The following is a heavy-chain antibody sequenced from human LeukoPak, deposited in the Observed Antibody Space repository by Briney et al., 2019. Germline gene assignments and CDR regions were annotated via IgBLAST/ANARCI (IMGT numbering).Heavy chain of an antibody. D-gene: IGHD3-9*01. J-gene: IGHJ4*02. CDR3: AKDPSGILTGYYDY. Sequence: GGSLRLSCAASGFTFSSYEMNWVRQAPGKGLEWVSYISSSGSTIYYADSVKGRFTISRDSAKNSLYLQMNSLRAEDTAVYYCAKDPSGILTGYYDYWGQGTLVTVSS. V-gene: IGHV3-48*03. CDR1: GFTFSSYE. CDR2: ISSSGSTI.